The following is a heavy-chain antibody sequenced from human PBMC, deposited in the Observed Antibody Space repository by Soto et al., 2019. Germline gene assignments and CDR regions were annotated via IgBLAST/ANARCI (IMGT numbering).Heavy chain of an antibody. CDR3: ARSVRLWTGVVDY. CDR1: GFTFSDYY. Sequence: AVGSLRLSGAASGFTFSDYYMSWIRQAPGKGLEWVSYISSSGSTIYSADSVKGRFTISRDNAKNSLYLQMNSLRAEDTAVYYCARSVRLWTGVVDYWGQGALVTVSS. J-gene: IGHJ4*02. CDR2: ISSSGSTI. V-gene: IGHV3-11*01. D-gene: IGHD5-18*01.